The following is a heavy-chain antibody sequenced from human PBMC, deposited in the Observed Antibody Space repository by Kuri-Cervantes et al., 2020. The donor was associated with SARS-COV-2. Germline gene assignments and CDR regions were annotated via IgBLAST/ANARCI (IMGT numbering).Heavy chain of an antibody. CDR3: VTWYDFWSGYSRGRFDY. Sequence: ETLSLTCAASGFTFSSYAMHWVRQAPGKGLEWVSSISSSSSYIYYADSVKGRFTISRDNAKNSLYLQMNSLRAEDTAVYYCVTWYDFWSGYSRGRFDYWGQGTLVTVSS. CDR1: GFTFSSYA. CDR2: ISSSSSYI. D-gene: IGHD3-3*01. V-gene: IGHV3-21*01. J-gene: IGHJ4*02.